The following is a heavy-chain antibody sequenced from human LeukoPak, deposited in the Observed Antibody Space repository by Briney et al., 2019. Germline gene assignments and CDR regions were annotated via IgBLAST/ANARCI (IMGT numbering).Heavy chain of an antibody. CDR3: AREPRQEGFDY. Sequence: SSETLSLTCTVSGGSISSYFCSWIRQPAGKGLEWIGRIHTSGSTNYNSSLKSRVTMSVDTSKNQFSLNLSSVTAADTAVYYCAREPRQEGFDYWGQGTLVTVSS. J-gene: IGHJ4*02. CDR2: IHTSGST. V-gene: IGHV4-4*07. CDR1: GGSISSYF.